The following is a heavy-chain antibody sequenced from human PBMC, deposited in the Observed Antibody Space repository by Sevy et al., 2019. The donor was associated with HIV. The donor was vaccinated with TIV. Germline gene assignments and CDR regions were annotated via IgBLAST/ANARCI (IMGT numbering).Heavy chain of an antibody. CDR1: GFTGFTFGDLY. CDR2: ISSSGSSM. D-gene: IGHD3-22*01. J-gene: IGHJ4*02. V-gene: IGHV3-11*01. Sequence: GGSLRLSCAASGFTGFTFGDLYMSWIRQAPGKGLEWVSYISSSGSSMYYADSVKGRFTISRDNAKNSLYLQMNSLRAEDTAFYYCATYIYDSSGLDYWGQGTLATVSS. CDR3: ATYIYDSSGLDY.